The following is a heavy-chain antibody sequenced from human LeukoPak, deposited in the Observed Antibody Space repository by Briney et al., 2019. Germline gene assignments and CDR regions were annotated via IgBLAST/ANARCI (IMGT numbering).Heavy chain of an antibody. Sequence: SETLSLTCTVSGGSISDYYWSWVRQPAGKGLEWIGRIHISGTTYYNPSLNSRFTMSVDTSKNQFSLKLSSVTAADTAVYYCATYSITGAWAEYFLHWGQGTLVTVSS. V-gene: IGHV4-4*07. CDR1: GGSISDYY. J-gene: IGHJ1*01. D-gene: IGHD2/OR15-2a*01. CDR2: IHISGTT. CDR3: ATYSITGAWAEYFLH.